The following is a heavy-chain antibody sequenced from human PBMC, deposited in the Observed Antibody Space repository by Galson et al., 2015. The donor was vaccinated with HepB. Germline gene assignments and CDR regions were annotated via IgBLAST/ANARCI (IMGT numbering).Heavy chain of an antibody. CDR2: ISGSGGST. Sequence: SLRLSCAASGFTFSSYAMTWVRQAPGKGLEWVSGISGSGGSTYYADSVKGRFTISRDNAKNSLYLQMNSLRAEDTAVYYCARVSIVVVPYRGYFDYWGQGTLVTVSS. V-gene: IGHV3-23*01. J-gene: IGHJ4*02. CDR1: GFTFSSYA. CDR3: ARVSIVVVPYRGYFDY. D-gene: IGHD3-22*01.